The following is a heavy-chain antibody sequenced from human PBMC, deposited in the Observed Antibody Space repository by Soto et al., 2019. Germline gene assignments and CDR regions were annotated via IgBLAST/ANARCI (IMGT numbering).Heavy chain of an antibody. Sequence: VQLVESGGGLVQPGRSLRLSCAASGFTFDDYAMHWVRQAPGKGLEWVSGISWNSDSIGYADSVKGRFTISRDNAKNSLYLQMNSLRAEDTALYYCAKEADSSDYSGDFQHWGQGTLVTVSS. CDR1: GFTFDDYA. J-gene: IGHJ1*01. CDR3: AKEADSSDYSGDFQH. V-gene: IGHV3-9*01. D-gene: IGHD3-22*01. CDR2: ISWNSDSI.